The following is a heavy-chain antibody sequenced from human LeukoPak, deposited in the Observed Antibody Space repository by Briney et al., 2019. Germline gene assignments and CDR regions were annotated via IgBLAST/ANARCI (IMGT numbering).Heavy chain of an antibody. CDR2: IYSGGST. CDR1: GFTVSSNY. CDR3: ARASSGYSYGHYFDY. D-gene: IGHD5-18*01. J-gene: IGHJ4*02. V-gene: IGHV3-66*02. Sequence: GGSLGLSCAASGFTVSSNYMSWVRQAPGKGLEWVSVIYSGGSTYYADSVKGRFTISRDNSKNTLYLQMNSLRAEDTAVYYCARASSGYSYGHYFDYWGQGTLVTVSS.